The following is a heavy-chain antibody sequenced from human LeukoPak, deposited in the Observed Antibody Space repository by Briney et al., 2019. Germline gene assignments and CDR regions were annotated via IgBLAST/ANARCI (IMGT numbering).Heavy chain of an antibody. J-gene: IGHJ5*02. CDR2: IYYSGST. V-gene: IGHV4-30-4*01. CDR1: GGSISSGDYY. Sequence: SETLSLTCTVSGGSISSGDYYWSWIRQPPGKGLEWIGYIYYSGSTHYNPSLKSRVTISVDTSKNQFSLKLSSVTAADTAVYYCARALVNIVVVPAADTWFDPWGQGTLVTVSS. CDR3: ARALVNIVVVPAADTWFDP. D-gene: IGHD2-2*01.